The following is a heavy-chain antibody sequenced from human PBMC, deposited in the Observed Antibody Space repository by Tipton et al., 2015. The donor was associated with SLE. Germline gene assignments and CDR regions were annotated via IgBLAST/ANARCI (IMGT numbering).Heavy chain of an antibody. V-gene: IGHV4-59*01. CDR3: ARELKYYYDRDHAFDI. Sequence: TLSLTCTVSGGSISSYYWSWIRQPPGKGLEWIGYIYYSGSTNYNPSLKSRVTISVDTSKNQFSLKRSSVTAADTAVYYCARELKYYYDRDHAFDIWGQGTMVTVSS. D-gene: IGHD3-22*01. CDR1: GGSISSYY. J-gene: IGHJ3*02. CDR2: IYYSGST.